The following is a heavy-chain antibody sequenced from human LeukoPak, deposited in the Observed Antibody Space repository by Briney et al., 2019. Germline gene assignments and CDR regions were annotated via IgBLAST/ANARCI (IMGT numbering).Heavy chain of an antibody. Sequence: ASVKVSCKASGYTFTGYYMHWVRQAPGQGLEWMGWINPNSGGTNYAQKFQGRVTMTRDMSISNAYMELSRLRSDDTAVYYCASGTDIVVVPAAMRGRDWFDPWGQGTLVTVSS. CDR1: GYTFTGYY. V-gene: IGHV1-2*02. D-gene: IGHD2-2*01. CDR3: ASGTDIVVVPAAMRGRDWFDP. CDR2: INPNSGGT. J-gene: IGHJ5*02.